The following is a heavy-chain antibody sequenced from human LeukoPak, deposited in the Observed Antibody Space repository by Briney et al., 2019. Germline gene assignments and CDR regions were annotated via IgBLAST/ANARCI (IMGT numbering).Heavy chain of an antibody. J-gene: IGHJ6*02. Sequence: PGGSLRLSCAASGFTFSSYSMNWVRQAPGKGLEWVSSITTGTSYRYYADSLKGRFTISRDNAKTSLYLQMNSLRAEDTAVYYCARDSGYCSGGSCSYYGMDVWGQGTTVTVSS. D-gene: IGHD2-15*01. CDR2: ITTGTSYR. V-gene: IGHV3-21*01. CDR1: GFTFSSYS. CDR3: ARDSGYCSGGSCSYYGMDV.